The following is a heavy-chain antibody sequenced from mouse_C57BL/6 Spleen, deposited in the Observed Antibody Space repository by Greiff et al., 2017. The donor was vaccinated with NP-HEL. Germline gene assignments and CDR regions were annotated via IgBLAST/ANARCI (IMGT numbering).Heavy chain of an antibody. CDR3: ARGVVYYAMDY. J-gene: IGHJ4*01. Sequence: EVQLQQSGPVLVKPGASVKMSCKASGYTFTDYYMNWVKQSHGKSLEWIGVINPYNGGTSYNQKFKGKATLTVDKSSSTAYMELNSLTSEDSAVYYGARGVVYYAMDYWGQGTSVTVSS. CDR2: INPYNGGT. CDR1: GYTFTDYY. V-gene: IGHV1-19*01.